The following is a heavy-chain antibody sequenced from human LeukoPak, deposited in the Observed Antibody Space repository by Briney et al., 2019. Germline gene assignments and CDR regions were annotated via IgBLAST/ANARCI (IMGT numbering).Heavy chain of an antibody. J-gene: IGHJ4*02. CDR2: ISGSGGST. CDR1: GFTFSSYA. Sequence: PGGSLRLSCAASGFTFSSYAMSWVRQAPGKGLEWVSAISGSGGSTYYADSVKGRFTISRDNSKNTLYLQMNSLRAEDTAVYYCAKPHSDYETEPPPFDYWGQGTLVTVSS. V-gene: IGHV3-23*01. D-gene: IGHD4-11*01. CDR3: AKPHSDYETEPPPFDY.